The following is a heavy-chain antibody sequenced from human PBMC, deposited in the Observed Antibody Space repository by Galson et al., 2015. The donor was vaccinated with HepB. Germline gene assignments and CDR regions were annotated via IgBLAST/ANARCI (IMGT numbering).Heavy chain of an antibody. D-gene: IGHD3-22*01. CDR2: IKSKTDGGTT. CDR1: GFTFSNAW. V-gene: IGHV3-15*01. Sequence: SLRLSCAASGFTFSNAWMSWVRQAPGKGLEWVGRIKSKTDGGTTDYAAPVKGRFTISRDDSKDTLYLQMNSLKTEDTAVYYCTTDGEGDYYDSSGYYYGDFQHWGQGTLVTVSS. CDR3: TTDGEGDYYDSSGYYYGDFQH. J-gene: IGHJ1*01.